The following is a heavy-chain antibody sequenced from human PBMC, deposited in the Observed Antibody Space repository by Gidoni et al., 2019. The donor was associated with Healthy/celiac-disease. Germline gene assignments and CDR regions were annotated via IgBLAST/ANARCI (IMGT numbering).Heavy chain of an antibody. V-gene: IGHV3-30*03. D-gene: IGHD3-22*01. CDR2: ISYDGSNK. J-gene: IGHJ6*02. CDR1: GFTFSSYG. Sequence: QVQLVESGGGVVQPGRSLRLSCAASGFTFSSYGMHWFRQAPGKGLEWVAVISYDGSNKYYADSVKGRFTISRDNSKNTLYLKMNSLRAEDTAVYYCATTYYYDSSGYPAAYYYYGMDVWGQGTTVTVSS. CDR3: ATTYYYDSSGYPAAYYYYGMDV.